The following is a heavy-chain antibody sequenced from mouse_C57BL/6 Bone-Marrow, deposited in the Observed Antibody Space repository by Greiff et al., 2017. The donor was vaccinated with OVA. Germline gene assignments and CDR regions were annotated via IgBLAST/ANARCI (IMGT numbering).Heavy chain of an antibody. D-gene: IGHD1-1*01. CDR2: IYPSDSET. J-gene: IGHJ2*01. CDR1: GYTFTSYW. V-gene: IGHV1-61*01. Sequence: QVQLQQPGAELVRPGSSVKLSCKASGYTFTSYWMDRVKQRPGQGLEWIGNIYPSDSETHYNQKFKDKATLTVDKSSSTAYMQLSSLTSEDSAVYYCACTVYFDYWGQGTTLTVSS. CDR3: ACTVYFDY.